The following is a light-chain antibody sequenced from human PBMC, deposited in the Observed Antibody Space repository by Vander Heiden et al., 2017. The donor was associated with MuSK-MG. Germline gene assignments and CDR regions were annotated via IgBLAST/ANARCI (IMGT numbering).Light chain of an antibody. V-gene: IGLV2-14*01. J-gene: IGLJ1*01. CDR3: SSYTSSSTYV. CDR2: EVS. CDR1: SSAVGGYNY. Sequence: QSALTQPASVSGSPGQSIIISCSGTSSAVGGYNYVSWYQQPPGSAPIVIIYEVSNRPSGGSNRFSGSKSDTTASLTISGLQAEDEADYYCSSYTSSSTYVFGAGTKVTVL.